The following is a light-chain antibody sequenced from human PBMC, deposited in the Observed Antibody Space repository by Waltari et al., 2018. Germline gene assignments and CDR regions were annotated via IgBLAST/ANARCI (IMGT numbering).Light chain of an antibody. V-gene: IGLV2-8*01. CDR3: SSYAHNNHFV. CDR2: EVT. Sequence: QSVLTQPPSATGSPGQSVTIPCTGTNSDVGASNYVSMYQQHPGKVPKLLLYEVTKRSYGVPYRFSGSQSGNTSSRTGSGLQADDEADSYCSSYAHNNHFVFGTGTKVTGL. J-gene: IGLJ1*01. CDR1: NSDVGASNY.